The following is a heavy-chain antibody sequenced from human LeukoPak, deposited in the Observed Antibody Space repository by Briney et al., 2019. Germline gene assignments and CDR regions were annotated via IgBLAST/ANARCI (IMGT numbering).Heavy chain of an antibody. V-gene: IGHV3-7*03. CDR3: VKNSGWYRLDC. CDR1: GFTFINHA. D-gene: IGHD6-13*01. Sequence: GGSLRLSCAASGFTFINHAMNWVRQAPGKGLEWVADIKEDGSEKYYVDSVKGRFTISRDNAKNSLFLQMDSLRSEDTAVYYCVKNSGWYRLDCWGQGTLVTVSS. CDR2: IKEDGSEK. J-gene: IGHJ4*02.